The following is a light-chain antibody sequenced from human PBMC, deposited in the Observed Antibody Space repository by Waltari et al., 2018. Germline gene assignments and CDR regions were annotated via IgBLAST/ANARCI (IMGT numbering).Light chain of an antibody. CDR1: QNLNNNY. CDR3: QQYGNSPQDS. Sequence: EIVLTQSPDTLSLSPGEGATLSCRASQNLNNNYLAWYRQKPGQAPRLLIYGASRRATGTPDRFSGSGSGTDFTLTITRLEQEDFAVYYCQQYGNSPQDSFGQGTKVEIK. CDR2: GAS. V-gene: IGKV3-20*01. J-gene: IGKJ2*03.